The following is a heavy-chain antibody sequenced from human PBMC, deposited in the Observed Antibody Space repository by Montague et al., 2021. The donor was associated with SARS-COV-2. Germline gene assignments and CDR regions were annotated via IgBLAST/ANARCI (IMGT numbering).Heavy chain of an antibody. V-gene: IGHV4-31*03. CDR3: ARELLDLMIAGVVTRRAIDY. J-gene: IGHJ4*02. Sequence: TLSLTCTVSGASISSGSYYWSWIRQHPRKGLEWIGFIYYSGTTYHNPSLKSRLTISIDTSKNQFSLKLSSVTAADTAVYYCARELLDLMIAGVVTRRAIDYWGQGTPVTVSS. CDR1: GASISSGSYY. D-gene: IGHD3-3*01. CDR2: IYYSGTT.